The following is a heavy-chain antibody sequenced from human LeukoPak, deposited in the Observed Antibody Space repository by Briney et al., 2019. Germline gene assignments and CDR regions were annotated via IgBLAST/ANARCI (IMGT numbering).Heavy chain of an antibody. CDR1: GFTFSDYY. D-gene: IGHD3-16*01. J-gene: IGHJ5*02. CDR2: ISSSGSTI. Sequence: GGSLRLSCAASGFTFSDYYMSWIRQAPGKGLEWVSYISSSGSTIYYADSAKGRFTISRDNAKNSLYLQMNSLRAEDTAVYYCARDDYVWGSYSEDWFDPWGQGTLVTVSS. CDR3: ARDDYVWGSYSEDWFDP. V-gene: IGHV3-11*01.